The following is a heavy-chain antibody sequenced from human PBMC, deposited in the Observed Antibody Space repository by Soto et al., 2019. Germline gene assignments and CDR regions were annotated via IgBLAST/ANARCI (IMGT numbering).Heavy chain of an antibody. CDR1: GVSVNSDNYY. Sequence: SETLSLTCTVSGVSVNSDNYYWSWIRQPPGKGLEWIGYIYYTGSTTYNPSLKSRVTISLDTSRNQFSLSLKSVTAADTAVFYCAREYSNSPEAFDFWGRGTLVTVSS. V-gene: IGHV4-61*01. CDR2: IYYTGST. D-gene: IGHD6-6*01. J-gene: IGHJ4*02. CDR3: AREYSNSPEAFDF.